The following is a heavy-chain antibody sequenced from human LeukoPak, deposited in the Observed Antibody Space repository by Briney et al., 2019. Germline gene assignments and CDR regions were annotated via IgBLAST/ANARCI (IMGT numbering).Heavy chain of an antibody. CDR2: IYYSGST. Sequence: PSETLSLTCTVSGGSISSSSYYWGWIRQPPGKGLEWIGSIYYSGSTYYNPSLKSRVTISVDTSKNQFSLKLSSVTAADTAVYYCARGRPSYLYGDYGIDYWGQGTLVTVSS. CDR1: GGSISSSSYY. D-gene: IGHD4-17*01. J-gene: IGHJ4*02. V-gene: IGHV4-39*07. CDR3: ARGRPSYLYGDYGIDY.